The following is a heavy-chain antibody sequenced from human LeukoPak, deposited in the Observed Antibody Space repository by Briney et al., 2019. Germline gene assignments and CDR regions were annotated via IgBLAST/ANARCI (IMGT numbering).Heavy chain of an antibody. CDR1: GFTFHNYA. J-gene: IGHJ6*02. V-gene: IGHV3-64*01. CDR2: ISSNGGST. CDR3: ARGASSSGDYYYYGMDV. D-gene: IGHD6-6*01. Sequence: GGSLRLSCTASGFTFHNYAMHWVRQAPGKGLEYVSCISSNGGSTYYANSVKGRFTISRDNSKNTMYLQMGSLRAEDMAVYYCARGASSSGDYYYYGMDVWGQGTTVTVSS.